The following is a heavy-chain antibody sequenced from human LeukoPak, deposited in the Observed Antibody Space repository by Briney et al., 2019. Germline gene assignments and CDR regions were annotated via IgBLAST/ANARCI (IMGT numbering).Heavy chain of an antibody. D-gene: IGHD5-24*01. Sequence: GESLKISCKGSGYSFTSYWIGWARQMPGKGLEWMGIIYPGDSDTRYSPSFQGQVTISADKSISTAYLQWSSLKASDTAMYYCARHHVEMATIIGFDYWGQGTLVTVSS. CDR3: ARHHVEMATIIGFDY. J-gene: IGHJ4*02. CDR1: GYSFTSYW. V-gene: IGHV5-51*01. CDR2: IYPGDSDT.